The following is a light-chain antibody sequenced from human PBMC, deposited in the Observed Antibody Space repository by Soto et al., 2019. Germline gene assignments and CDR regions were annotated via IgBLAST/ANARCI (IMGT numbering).Light chain of an antibody. CDR2: AAS. Sequence: IQMTQSPSTLSASVGDRVNLTCRASQGIRNDLGWYQQKPGKAPKLLIYAASSLQSGVPSRFSGSGSGTDFTLTISSLRPEDFATYYCLQDYNYPRTFGQGTKVDIK. V-gene: IGKV1-6*01. CDR1: QGIRND. J-gene: IGKJ1*01. CDR3: LQDYNYPRT.